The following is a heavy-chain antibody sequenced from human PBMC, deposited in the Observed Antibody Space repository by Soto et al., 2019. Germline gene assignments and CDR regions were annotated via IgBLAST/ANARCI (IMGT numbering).Heavy chain of an antibody. Sequence: QVQLVQSGAEVKKPGSSVKVSCKASGGTFSSYAISWVRQAPGQGLEWMGGIIPIFGTANYAQKFQGRVTITGDESRSTAYMERGSLRSADTAVDYCARVGRPHEVGGNPRGFDPWGQGTLVTVSS. D-gene: IGHD6-19*01. J-gene: IGHJ5*02. V-gene: IGHV1-69*12. CDR2: IIPIFGTA. CDR1: GGTFSSYA. CDR3: ARVGRPHEVGGNPRGFDP.